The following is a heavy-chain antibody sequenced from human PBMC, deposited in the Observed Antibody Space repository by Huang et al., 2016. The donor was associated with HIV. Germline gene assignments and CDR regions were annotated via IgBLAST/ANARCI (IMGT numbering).Heavy chain of an antibody. D-gene: IGHD3-3*01. CDR3: ARNHDFWRGRMFAISYFDV. Sequence: QMRFQESGPGLVKPSGSLSLTCNVSGGSIHTGRYYWGWIRQPPGKGLEWVGRIYYTVTMHSDPSLKGRLTMSADTSKNQFSLNLSSVTAADTAIYYCARNHDFWRGRMFAISYFDVWGRGTLVTVAS. J-gene: IGHJ2*01. CDR2: IYYTVTM. V-gene: IGHV4-39*01. CDR1: GGSIHTGRYY.